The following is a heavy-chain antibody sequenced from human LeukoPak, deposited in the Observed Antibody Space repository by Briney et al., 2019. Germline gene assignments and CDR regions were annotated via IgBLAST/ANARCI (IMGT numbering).Heavy chain of an antibody. D-gene: IGHD5-24*01. CDR2: VYYSGST. CDR1: GGSISSYY. J-gene: IGHJ3*02. Sequence: SETLSLTCTVSGGSISSYYWSWIRQPPGKGLEWIGYVYYSGSTNYNPSLKSRVTISVDTSKNQFSLKLSSVTAADTAVYYCARVVVEMATIDIWGQGTMVTVSS. V-gene: IGHV4-59*01. CDR3: ARVVVEMATIDI.